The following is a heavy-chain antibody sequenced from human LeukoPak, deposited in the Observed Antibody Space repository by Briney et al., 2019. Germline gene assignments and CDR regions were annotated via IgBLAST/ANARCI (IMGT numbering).Heavy chain of an antibody. CDR2: IYPGDSDT. V-gene: IGHV5-51*01. D-gene: IGHD6-13*01. CDR3: ARIGSSIWYPNYNWFDP. Sequence: GESLMISCKGSGYSFTSYWIAWVRQMPGKGLEWMGIIYPGDSDTRYSPSFQGQVTISADKSISTAYLQWRSLKASDTAMYYCARIGSSIWYPNYNWFDPWGQGTLVTVSS. CDR1: GYSFTSYW. J-gene: IGHJ5*02.